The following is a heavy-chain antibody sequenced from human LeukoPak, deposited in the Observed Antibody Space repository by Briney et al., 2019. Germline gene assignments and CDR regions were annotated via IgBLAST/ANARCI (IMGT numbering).Heavy chain of an antibody. Sequence: QPGRSLRLSCAASGFTFSSYGMHWVRQAPGKGLEWVAVISYDGSNKYYADSVKGRFTISRDNSKNTLYLQMNSLRAGDTAVYYCAKAPGTAGKRGFDYWGQGTLVTVSS. D-gene: IGHD6-19*01. V-gene: IGHV3-30*18. J-gene: IGHJ4*02. CDR2: ISYDGSNK. CDR3: AKAPGTAGKRGFDY. CDR1: GFTFSSYG.